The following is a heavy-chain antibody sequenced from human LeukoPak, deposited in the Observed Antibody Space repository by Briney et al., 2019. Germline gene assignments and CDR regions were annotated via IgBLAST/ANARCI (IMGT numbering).Heavy chain of an antibody. D-gene: IGHD3-22*01. CDR1: GFTFSSYG. CDR2: IWYDGSNK. V-gene: IGHV3-33*01. CDR3: VPEYYDSSGYSQFDY. J-gene: IGHJ4*02. Sequence: GGSLRLSCAASGFTFSSYGMHWVRQAPGKGLEWVAVIWYDGSNKYYADSVKGRFTISRDNSKNTLYLQMNSLRAEDTAVYNCVPEYYDSSGYSQFDYWGQGTLVTVSS.